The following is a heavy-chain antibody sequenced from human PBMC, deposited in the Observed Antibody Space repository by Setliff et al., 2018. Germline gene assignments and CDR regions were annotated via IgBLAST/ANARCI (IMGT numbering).Heavy chain of an antibody. J-gene: IGHJ4*02. CDR2: VYDSGTT. V-gene: IGHV4-39*01. Sequence: SETRSLTCTVPGGSISSISCYWGWIRQPPGKGLEWIGTVYDSGTTYYNPSLKSRVTIFVDTSKNQFSLNLNSVTAADTGVYYCASCRYQVPYDYWGQGILVTVSS. CDR3: ASCRYQVPYDY. D-gene: IGHD2-2*01. CDR1: GGSISSISCY.